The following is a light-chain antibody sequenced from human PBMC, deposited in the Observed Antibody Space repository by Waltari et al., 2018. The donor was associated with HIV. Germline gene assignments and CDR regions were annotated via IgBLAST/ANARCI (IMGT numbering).Light chain of an antibody. CDR3: QQSYSTPYS. CDR2: TVS. J-gene: IGKJ2*03. V-gene: IGKV1-39*01. Sequence: DIQMPQSPSSLSASVGHRVTITCRASQSIGNYLNWYQQIPGKAPKVLIYTVSSLQSGVPSRFSGSRSGTDFTLTINSLQPEDFATYYCQQSYSTPYSFGQGTKLEIK. CDR1: QSIGNY.